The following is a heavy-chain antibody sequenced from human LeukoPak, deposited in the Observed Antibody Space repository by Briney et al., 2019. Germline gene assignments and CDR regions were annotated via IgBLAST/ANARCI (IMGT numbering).Heavy chain of an antibody. CDR2: IYYSGST. J-gene: IGHJ4*02. CDR1: GCSLSSYY. Sequence: SETLSLTCTVSGCSLSSYYWSWIRQPPGKGLEWIGYIYYSGSTNYNPSLKSRVTILVDTSKNQFSLELCSVAAAARAVYYCARDSRLNHFDYWGQGTLVTVSS. D-gene: IGHD2-2*01. CDR3: ARDSRLNHFDY. V-gene: IGHV4-59*01.